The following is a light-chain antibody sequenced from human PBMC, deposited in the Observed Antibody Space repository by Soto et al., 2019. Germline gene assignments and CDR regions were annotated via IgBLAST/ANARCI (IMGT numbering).Light chain of an antibody. V-gene: IGKV3-20*01. CDR3: QHYESSPPSYT. J-gene: IGKJ2*01. CDR1: QSLSSNY. Sequence: IVLTQSPGTLSLSPGERATLSCRASQSLSSNYLAWYQQKPGQAPRLLIYGASSRATDIPDNFSGSGSGTDFTLTISRLEPEDFAVYYCQHYESSPPSYTFGQGTKLEVK. CDR2: GAS.